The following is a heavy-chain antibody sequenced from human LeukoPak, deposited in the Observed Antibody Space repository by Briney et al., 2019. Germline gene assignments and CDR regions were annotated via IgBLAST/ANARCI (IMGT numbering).Heavy chain of an antibody. V-gene: IGHV1-2*06. Sequence: GASVKVSCKASGYTFTGYYMHWVRQAPGQGLEWMGRINPNSGGTNYAQKFQGRVTMTRDTSISTAYMELSRLRSDDTAVYYCARDYSSGWHDLDYWGRGTLVTVSS. CDR2: INPNSGGT. D-gene: IGHD6-19*01. J-gene: IGHJ4*02. CDR3: ARDYSSGWHDLDY. CDR1: GYTFTGYY.